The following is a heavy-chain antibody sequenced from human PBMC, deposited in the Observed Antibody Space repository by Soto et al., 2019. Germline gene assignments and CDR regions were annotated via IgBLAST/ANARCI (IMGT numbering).Heavy chain of an antibody. J-gene: IGHJ5*02. D-gene: IGHD6-6*01. Sequence: PSETLSLTCAVYGGSFSGYYWSWIRRPPGKGLEWIGEINHSGSTNYNPSLKSRVTISVDTSKNQFSLKLSSVTAADTAVYYCASSQGSSSYNWFDPWGQGTLVTVSS. V-gene: IGHV4-34*01. CDR1: GGSFSGYY. CDR2: INHSGST. CDR3: ASSQGSSSYNWFDP.